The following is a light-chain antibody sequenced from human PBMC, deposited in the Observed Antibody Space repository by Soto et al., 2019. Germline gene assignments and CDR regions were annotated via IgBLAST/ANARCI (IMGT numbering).Light chain of an antibody. CDR3: FSYAGFDTGV. CDR2: EVN. V-gene: IGLV2-8*01. Sequence: QSVLTQPPSASGSPGQSVTISCTGTSRDVGAYLCVSWYQHHPGKAPKLLIYEVNKRPSGVPDRFSGSKTGNTASLTVSGLQAEDEAHYYCFSYAGFDTGVFGTGTKVTVL. J-gene: IGLJ1*01. CDR1: SRDVGAYLC.